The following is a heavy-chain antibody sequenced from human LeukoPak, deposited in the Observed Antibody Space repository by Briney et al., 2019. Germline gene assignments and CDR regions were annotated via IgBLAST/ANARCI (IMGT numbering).Heavy chain of an antibody. D-gene: IGHD6-13*01. CDR3: ARDADSSSPFSYYYYYGMDV. Sequence: GGSLRLSCAASGFTFSSYGMHWVRQAPGKGLEWVAVIWYDGSNKYYADSAKGRLTISRDNSKNTLYLQMNSLRAEDTAVYYCARDADSSSPFSYYYYYGMDVWGQGTTVTVSS. J-gene: IGHJ6*02. V-gene: IGHV3-33*01. CDR2: IWYDGSNK. CDR1: GFTFSSYG.